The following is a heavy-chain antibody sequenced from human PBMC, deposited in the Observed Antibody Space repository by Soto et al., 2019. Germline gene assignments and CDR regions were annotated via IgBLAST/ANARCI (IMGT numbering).Heavy chain of an antibody. V-gene: IGHV3-53*04. J-gene: IGHJ6*03. CDR2: IYSGGST. CDR3: ASVKPDYYYYYMDV. Sequence: GGSLRLSCAASGFTVSSNYMSWVRQAPGKGLEWVSVIYSGGSTYYADSVKGRFTISRHNSKNTLYLQMNSLRAEDTAVYYCASVKPDYYYYYMDVWGKGTTVTVSS. CDR1: GFTVSSNY. D-gene: IGHD3-10*01.